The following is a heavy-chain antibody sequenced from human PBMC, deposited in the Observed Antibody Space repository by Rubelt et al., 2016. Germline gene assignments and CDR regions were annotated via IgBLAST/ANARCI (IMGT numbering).Heavy chain of an antibody. CDR1: GGSISSYY. CDR3: ARVDGSYSYYYYMDV. V-gene: IGHV4-59*12. D-gene: IGHD1-26*01. Sequence: QVQLQESGPGLVKPSETLSLTCTVSGGSISSYYWSWIRQPPGKGLEWIGYIYYSGSTNYNPSLKSRVTISVDTSNNQFSRKLSSGTAADTAVYYWARVDGSYSYYYYMDVWGKGTTVTVSS. CDR2: IYYSGST. J-gene: IGHJ6*03.